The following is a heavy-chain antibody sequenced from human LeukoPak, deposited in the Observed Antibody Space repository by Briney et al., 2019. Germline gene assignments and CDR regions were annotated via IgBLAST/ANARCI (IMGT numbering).Heavy chain of an antibody. D-gene: IGHD3-3*01. Sequence: GGSLRLSCAASGFTFSSYWMSWVRQAPGKGLEWVANIKQDGSKKCYVDSVKGRFTISRDNAKNSLYLQMNSLRAEDTAVYYCARAPGNYDFWSGYYTGPHFDYWGQGTLVTVSS. CDR2: IKQDGSKK. V-gene: IGHV3-7*04. CDR3: ARAPGNYDFWSGYYTGPHFDY. J-gene: IGHJ4*02. CDR1: GFTFSSYW.